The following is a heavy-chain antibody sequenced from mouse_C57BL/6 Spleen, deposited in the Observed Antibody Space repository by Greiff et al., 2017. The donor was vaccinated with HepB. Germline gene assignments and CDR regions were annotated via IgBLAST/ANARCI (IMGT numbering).Heavy chain of an antibody. CDR1: GYTFTSYW. J-gene: IGHJ1*03. D-gene: IGHD2-5*01. CDR2: IDPSDSET. Sequence: QVQLQQSGAELVRPGSSVKLSCKASGYTFTSYWMHWVKQRPIQGLEWIGNIDPSDSETHYNQKFKDKATLTVDKSSSTAYMQLSSLTSEDSAVYYCARNHYSNYYRYFDVWGTGTTVTVSS. V-gene: IGHV1-52*01. CDR3: ARNHYSNYYRYFDV.